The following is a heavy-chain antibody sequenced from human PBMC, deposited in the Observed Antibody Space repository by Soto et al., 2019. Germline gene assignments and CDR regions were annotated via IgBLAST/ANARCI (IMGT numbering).Heavy chain of an antibody. Sequence: WTWIRQAPGKLMVWIGEIDHSGRTNYNSSLNRRVSISVDTSKNQLSLILLSVTVADTVLDYCALDRQYSHFWSGYKYEGPYGMDVWGQGTTVTVSS. CDR2: IDHSGRT. V-gene: IGHV4-34*01. J-gene: IGHJ6*02. D-gene: IGHD3-3*02. CDR3: ALDRQYSHFWSGYKYEGPYGMDV.